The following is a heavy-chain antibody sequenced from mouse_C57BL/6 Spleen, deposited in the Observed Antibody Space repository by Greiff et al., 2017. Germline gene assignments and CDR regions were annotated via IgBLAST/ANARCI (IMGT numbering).Heavy chain of an antibody. CDR2: IYPGDGDT. V-gene: IGHV1-82*01. CDR1: GYAFSSSW. Sequence: QVQLQQSGPELVKPGASVKISCEASGYAFSSSWMNWVKQRPGKGLEWIGRIYPGDGDTNYNGKFKGKATLTADKSSSTAYMQLSSLTSEDSAVYFCARSWDDYWYFDVWGTGTTVTVSS. J-gene: IGHJ1*03. D-gene: IGHD4-1*01. CDR3: ARSWDDYWYFDV.